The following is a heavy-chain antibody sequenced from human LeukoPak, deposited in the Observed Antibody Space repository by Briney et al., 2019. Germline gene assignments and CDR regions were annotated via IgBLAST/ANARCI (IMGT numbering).Heavy chain of an antibody. Sequence: SETLSLTCTVSGGSISSGGYYWSWIRQHPGKGLEWIGYIYYSGSTYYNPSLKSRVTISVDTSKNQFSLKLSSVTAADTAVYYWAMKRYSGSGGGGYYFDYWGQGTLVTVSS. CDR1: GGSISSGGYY. V-gene: IGHV4-31*03. CDR2: IYYSGST. D-gene: IGHD3-10*01. CDR3: AMKRYSGSGGGGYYFDY. J-gene: IGHJ4*02.